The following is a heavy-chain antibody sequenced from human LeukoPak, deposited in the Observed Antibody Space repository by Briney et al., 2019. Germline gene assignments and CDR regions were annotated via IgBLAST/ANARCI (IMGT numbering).Heavy chain of an antibody. Sequence: ASVKVSCKASGYTLTSYDINWVRQATGQGLEWMGWMNPNSGNTGYAQKFQGRVTMTRNTSISTAYMELSSLRSEDTAVYYCARGGSGVVIEAYYYYMDVWGKGTTVTVSS. CDR3: ARGGSGVVIEAYYYYMDV. V-gene: IGHV1-8*01. J-gene: IGHJ6*03. CDR1: GYTLTSYD. D-gene: IGHD3-3*01. CDR2: MNPNSGNT.